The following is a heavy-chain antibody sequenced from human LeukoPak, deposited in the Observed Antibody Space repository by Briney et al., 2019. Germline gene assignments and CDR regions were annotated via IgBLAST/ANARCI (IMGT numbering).Heavy chain of an antibody. CDR3: ARDRGYYVFDY. Sequence: GGSLRLSCAASGFTFSNYWMTWVRQAPGKGLEWVAHVKPDGSEKSYVDSVKGRFTVSRDNAQNSLYLQMNSLRAEDTAVYYCARDRGYYVFDYWGQGTLVTVSS. CDR2: VKPDGSEK. D-gene: IGHD3-22*01. V-gene: IGHV3-7*01. CDR1: GFTFSNYW. J-gene: IGHJ4*02.